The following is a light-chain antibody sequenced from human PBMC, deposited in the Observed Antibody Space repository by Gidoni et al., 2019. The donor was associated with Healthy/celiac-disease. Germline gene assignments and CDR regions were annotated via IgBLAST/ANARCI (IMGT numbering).Light chain of an antibody. V-gene: IGKV1-9*01. CDR3: QQLNSYPSIT. J-gene: IGKJ5*01. Sequence: DIQLTQSPSFLSASVGDRVTITCRASQGISSYLAWYQQKPGKAPKLLIYAASTLQSGVPSRFSGSGSGTEFTLTISSVQPEDFATYYCQQLNSYPSITFGQGTRLEIK. CDR2: AAS. CDR1: QGISSY.